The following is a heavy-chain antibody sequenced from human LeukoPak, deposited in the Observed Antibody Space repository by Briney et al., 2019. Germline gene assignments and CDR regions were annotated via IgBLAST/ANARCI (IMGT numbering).Heavy chain of an antibody. D-gene: IGHD6-19*01. CDR1: GGSISTYY. J-gene: IGHJ4*01. Sequence: SETLSLTCSVSGGSISTYYWSWIRRPAGKGLEWIAQIHTSGSTNFNPSLKSRVSISMDTPNNQFSLMISSVTAADTAIYYCAGRGLSTGWTFDYWGHGTLVTVSS. CDR2: IHTSGST. V-gene: IGHV4-4*07. CDR3: AGRGLSTGWTFDY.